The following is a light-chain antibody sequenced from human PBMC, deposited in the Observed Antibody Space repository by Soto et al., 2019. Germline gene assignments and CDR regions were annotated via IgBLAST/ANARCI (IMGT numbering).Light chain of an antibody. CDR2: AAP. J-gene: IGKJ4*01. CDR1: QAIYNY. Sequence: DIQMTQSPSSLSASVGDRVTITCRASQAIYNYLAWYQQKPGKVPTLLIPAAPTFQAGVPSRFSGRGSGTDFLLAINSLQPEDVATYYCQTYSAVPPFGGGTKVEI. CDR3: QTYSAVPP. V-gene: IGKV1-27*01.